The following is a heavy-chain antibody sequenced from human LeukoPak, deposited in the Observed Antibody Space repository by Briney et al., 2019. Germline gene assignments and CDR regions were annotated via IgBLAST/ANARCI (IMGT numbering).Heavy chain of an antibody. J-gene: IGHJ5*02. Sequence: SETLSLTCAVYGGSFSGYYWSWIRQPPGKGLEWIGEINHSGSTNYNPSLKSRVTISVDTSKNQFSLKLSSVTAADTAVYYCAREAYGDYVGWFDPWGQGTLVTVSS. CDR3: AREAYGDYVGWFDP. V-gene: IGHV4-34*01. CDR2: INHSGST. CDR1: GGSFSGYY. D-gene: IGHD4-17*01.